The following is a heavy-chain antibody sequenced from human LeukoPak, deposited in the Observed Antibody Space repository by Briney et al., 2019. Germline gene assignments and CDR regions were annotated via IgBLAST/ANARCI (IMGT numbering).Heavy chain of an antibody. J-gene: IGHJ4*02. CDR2: ISAYNGNT. D-gene: IGHD5-24*01. CDR3: AVGSEEMATIDYFDY. V-gene: IGHV1-18*01. Sequence: ASVKVSCKASGYTFTSYGISWVRQAPGQGLEWMGWISAYNGNTNYAQKLQGRVTMTTDTSTSTAYMELRSLRSDDTAAYYCAVGSEEMATIDYFDYWGQGTLVTVSS. CDR1: GYTFTSYG.